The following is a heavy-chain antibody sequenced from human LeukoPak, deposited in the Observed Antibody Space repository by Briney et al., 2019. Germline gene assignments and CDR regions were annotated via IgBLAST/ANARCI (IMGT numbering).Heavy chain of an antibody. V-gene: IGHV4-59*01. CDR3: ARVGGNSPALDY. J-gene: IGHJ4*02. D-gene: IGHD4-23*01. Sequence: SETLSLTCTVSGGSISSYYWSWIRQPPGKGLEWIGYIYYSGSTNYNPSLKSRVTISVDTSKNQFSLKLGSVTAADTAVYYCARVGGNSPALDYWGQGTLVTVSS. CDR2: IYYSGST. CDR1: GGSISSYY.